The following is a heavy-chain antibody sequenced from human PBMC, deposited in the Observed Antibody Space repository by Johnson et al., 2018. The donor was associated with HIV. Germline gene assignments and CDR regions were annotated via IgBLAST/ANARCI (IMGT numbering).Heavy chain of an antibody. J-gene: IGHJ3*02. V-gene: IGHV3-66*01. D-gene: IGHD6-13*01. CDR3: AREGGIAAAGTDAFDI. CDR2: IYSGGST. Sequence: VQLVESGGGLVQPGGSLRLSCAASGFTVSSNYMSWVRQAPGKGLEWVSVIYSGGSTYYADSVKGRCTISSDNSKNTLYLQMNSLRAEDTAVYYCAREGGIAAAGTDAFDIWGQGTMVTVSS. CDR1: GFTVSSNY.